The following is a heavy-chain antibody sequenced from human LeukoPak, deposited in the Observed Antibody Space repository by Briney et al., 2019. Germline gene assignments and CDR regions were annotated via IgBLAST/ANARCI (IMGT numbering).Heavy chain of an antibody. V-gene: IGHV3-30*04. CDR2: ISYDGRNK. CDR1: GFTFSSDA. Sequence: PGRSLRLSCAASGFTFSSDAMHWVRQAAGKGLEWVAVISYDGRNKYYADSAKGRFTISRDNSKTTLYLQMNSLRAEDTAVYYCARGGSYGDYYFDYWGQGTLVTVSS. J-gene: IGHJ4*02. CDR3: ARGGSYGDYYFDY. D-gene: IGHD4-17*01.